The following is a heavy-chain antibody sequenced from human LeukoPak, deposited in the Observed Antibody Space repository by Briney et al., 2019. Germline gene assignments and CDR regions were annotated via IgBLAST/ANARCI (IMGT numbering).Heavy chain of an antibody. J-gene: IGHJ4*02. CDR1: GGSISSYY. Sequence: NPSETLSLTCTVSGGSISSYYWSWIRQPAGKGQGWIGRIYTSGSTNYNPSLKSRVTMSVDTSKNQFSLKLSSVTAADTAVYYCARDRSPSSSGYYSGENYFDYWGQGTLVTVSS. CDR2: IYTSGST. D-gene: IGHD3-22*01. V-gene: IGHV4-4*07. CDR3: ARDRSPSSSGYYSGENYFDY.